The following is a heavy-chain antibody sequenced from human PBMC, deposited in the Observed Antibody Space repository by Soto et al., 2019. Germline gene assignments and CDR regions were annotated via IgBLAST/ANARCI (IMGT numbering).Heavy chain of an antibody. Sequence: GGSLRLSCAASGFTLSSYEMNWVRQAPGKGLEWVSYISSSGSTIYYADSVKGRFTISRDNAKNSLYLQMNSLRAEDTAVYYGATGGYCSSTSCYDAFDIWGQGTMVTVSS. V-gene: IGHV3-48*03. CDR2: ISSSGSTI. CDR3: ATGGYCSSTSCYDAFDI. J-gene: IGHJ3*02. D-gene: IGHD2-2*01. CDR1: GFTLSSYE.